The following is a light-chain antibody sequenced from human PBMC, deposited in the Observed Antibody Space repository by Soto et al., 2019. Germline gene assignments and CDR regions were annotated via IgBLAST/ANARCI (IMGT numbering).Light chain of an antibody. J-gene: IGLJ1*01. CDR3: FSYTSSGTYV. CDR2: EVS. CDR1: SSDVGNYKY. Sequence: QSVLTQPASVSGSPGQSITISCTGTSSDVGNYKYVSSYQQHPGKAPKLMIYEVSNRPSGVSNRFSGSKSGNTASLTISGLQAEDETDYYCFSYTSSGTYVFGTGTKGTVL. V-gene: IGLV2-14*01.